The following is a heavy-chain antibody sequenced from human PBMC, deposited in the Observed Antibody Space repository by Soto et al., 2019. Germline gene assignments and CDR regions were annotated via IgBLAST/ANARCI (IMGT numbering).Heavy chain of an antibody. CDR3: ARDKPREFAVVTSNIMDV. J-gene: IGHJ6*02. V-gene: IGHV1-2*02. Sequence: QEQLVQSGAEVKEPGASVKVSCKASAYMFTAYYVHWVRQAPGQGPEWMGWINPKSGGTKYAQKFQGRVTLTRDTSISTAYMELSRLSSDDTAVYYCARDKPREFAVVTSNIMDVWGRGTTVTVSS. CDR2: INPKSGGT. D-gene: IGHD3-3*01. CDR1: AYMFTAYY.